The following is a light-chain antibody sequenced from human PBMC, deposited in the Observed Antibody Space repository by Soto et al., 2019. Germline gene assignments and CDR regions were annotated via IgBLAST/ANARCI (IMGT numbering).Light chain of an antibody. CDR2: AAS. Sequence: DTQMTQSPYSLSASVGDRVTITCRASQSISRNLNWYQQKPGRAPKLLIYAASSLLSGVPSRFSGSGSGTDFTLTISSLQPEDFATYYCQQSYSTPHTFGQGTKLEIK. CDR1: QSISRN. V-gene: IGKV1-39*01. CDR3: QQSYSTPHT. J-gene: IGKJ2*01.